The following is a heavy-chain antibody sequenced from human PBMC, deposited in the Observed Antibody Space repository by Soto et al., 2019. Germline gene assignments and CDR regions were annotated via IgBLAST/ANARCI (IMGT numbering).Heavy chain of an antibody. CDR3: AKGGSMIVVVITSPFDY. V-gene: IGHV3-23*01. Sequence: GGSLRLSCAASGFTFSSYAMSWVRQAPGKGLEWVSAISGSGGSTYYADSVKGRFTISRDNSKNTLYLQMNSLRAEDTAVYYCAKGGSMIVVVITSPFDYWGQGTLVTVSS. CDR2: ISGSGGST. CDR1: GFTFSSYA. D-gene: IGHD3-22*01. J-gene: IGHJ4*02.